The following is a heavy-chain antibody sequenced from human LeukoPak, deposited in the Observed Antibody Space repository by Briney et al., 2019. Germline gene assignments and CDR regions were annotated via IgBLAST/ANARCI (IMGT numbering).Heavy chain of an antibody. V-gene: IGHV1-18*01. J-gene: IGHJ4*02. Sequence: ASVNVSCKASGYTFTTYGISWVRQAPGQGLEWMGWISAYNGNTNYAQKLQGRVTMTSDTSTKTAYMELRSLRSNDTAVYYCASGYCSAGTCYGLLDFWVRGTLVIVSS. CDR1: GYTFTTYG. CDR3: ASGYCSAGTCYGLLDF. D-gene: IGHD2-15*01. CDR2: ISAYNGNT.